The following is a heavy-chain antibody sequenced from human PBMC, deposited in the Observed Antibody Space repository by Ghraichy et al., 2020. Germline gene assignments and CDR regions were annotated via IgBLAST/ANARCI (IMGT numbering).Heavy chain of an antibody. CDR2: ISPGGERT. Sequence: VGSLRLSCATSGFTFSSCALSWVRQAPGKGLEWVSAISPGGERTYYADSVKGRLTISRDNSKNTLYLQVNSLRAEDTAVYYCARGFLPHSSRRGFAYWGQGALVTVSS. CDR3: ARGFLPHSSRRGFAY. J-gene: IGHJ4*02. D-gene: IGHD3-22*01. CDR1: GFTFSSCA. V-gene: IGHV3-23*01.